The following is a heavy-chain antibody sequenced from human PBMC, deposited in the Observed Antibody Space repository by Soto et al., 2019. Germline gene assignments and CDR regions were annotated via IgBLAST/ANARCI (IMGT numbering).Heavy chain of an antibody. J-gene: IGHJ5*02. V-gene: IGHV4-34*01. Sequence: SETLSLTCAVDAGSVNGYYWNWIRQPPGKGLEWIGEINHTGGTHYNASLKSRVTMPVDTSKNQFSLRLSSVTAADTAIYYCATRITVFGLLIPPFDPWGQGTQVTVSS. CDR1: AGSVNGYY. CDR3: ATRITVFGLLIPPFDP. D-gene: IGHD3-3*01. CDR2: INHTGGT.